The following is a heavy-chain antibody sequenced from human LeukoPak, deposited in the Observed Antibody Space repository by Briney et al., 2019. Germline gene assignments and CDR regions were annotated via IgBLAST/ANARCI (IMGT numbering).Heavy chain of an antibody. Sequence: PGGSLRLSCAASGFTFSDYYMNWIRQAPGKGLEWVSYISSSGSTIYYADSVKGRFTISRDNAKNSLYLQMNSLRAEDTAVYYCARELAVVSVFDYWGQGTLVTVSS. J-gene: IGHJ4*02. CDR2: ISSSGSTI. D-gene: IGHD6-19*01. CDR3: ARELAVVSVFDY. CDR1: GFTFSDYY. V-gene: IGHV3-11*01.